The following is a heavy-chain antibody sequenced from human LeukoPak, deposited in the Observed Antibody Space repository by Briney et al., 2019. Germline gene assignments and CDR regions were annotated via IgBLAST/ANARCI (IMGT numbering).Heavy chain of an antibody. J-gene: IGHJ6*04. CDR1: GFIFSTYT. CDR3: ARMHSSGWNGVDA. V-gene: IGHV3-30*04. Sequence: TGGSLRLSCAASGFIFSTYTMHWVRQAPGKGLEWVALISYDGDNIFYADSVKGRFTISRDNSKNTMDLQMSSLRPEDTAVYSCARMHSSGWNGVDAWGKGATVTVSS. CDR2: ISYDGDNI. D-gene: IGHD6-19*01.